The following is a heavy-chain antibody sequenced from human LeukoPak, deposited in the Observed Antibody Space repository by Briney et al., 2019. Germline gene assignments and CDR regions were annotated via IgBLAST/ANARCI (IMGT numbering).Heavy chain of an antibody. V-gene: IGHV3-30*04. J-gene: IGHJ4*02. Sequence: GGSLRLSCAASGLSISSDALHWVRLAPGKGLEWVAVISDDGTVKYYADSVKGRFTISRDNSKSTLYLQMNSLRGDDTAVYYCAKDGRVDRHSSGLLDYWGQGTLVTVSS. CDR3: AKDGRVDRHSSGLLDY. CDR2: ISDDGTVK. D-gene: IGHD6-19*01. CDR1: GLSISSDA.